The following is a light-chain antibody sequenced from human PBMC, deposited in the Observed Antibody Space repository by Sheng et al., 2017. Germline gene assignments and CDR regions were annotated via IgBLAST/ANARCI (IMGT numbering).Light chain of an antibody. Sequence: QSVLTQPPSASGSPGQSVTISCTGTSSDVGGYSRVSWYQQHPGEAPKLIISGVSNRPSGVSDRFSGSKSGNTASLTISGLQAEDEADYYCCSPTSSSTWVFGGGTKLTVV. CDR3: CSPTSSSTWV. V-gene: IGLV2-18*02. CDR2: GVS. CDR1: SSDVGGYSR. J-gene: IGLJ3*02.